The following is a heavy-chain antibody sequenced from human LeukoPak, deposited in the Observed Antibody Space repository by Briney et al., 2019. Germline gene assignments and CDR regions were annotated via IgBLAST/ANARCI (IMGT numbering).Heavy chain of an antibody. D-gene: IGHD2-2*01. V-gene: IGHV1-2*02. Sequence: ASVKVSCKASGYTFTCYYMHWVRQAPGQGLEWMGWINPNSGGTNYAQKFQGRVTMTRDTSISTAYMELSRLRSDDTAVYYCARDSPNYCSSTSCYSPGYYMDVWGKGTTVTISS. CDR1: GYTFTCYY. CDR3: ARDSPNYCSSTSCYSPGYYMDV. J-gene: IGHJ6*03. CDR2: INPNSGGT.